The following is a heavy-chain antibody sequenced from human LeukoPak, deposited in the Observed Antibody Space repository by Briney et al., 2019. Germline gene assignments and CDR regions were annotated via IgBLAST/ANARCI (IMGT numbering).Heavy chain of an antibody. V-gene: IGHV4-39*07. Sequence: PSETLSLTCTVSGDSISSSSYYWGWIRQPPGKGLEWIGSIYHSGSTYYNPSLKSRVTILVDTSKNQFSLKLSSVTAADTAVYYCARVFPYYYDSLEFGYFDYWGQGTLVTVSS. D-gene: IGHD3-22*01. J-gene: IGHJ4*02. CDR1: GDSISSSSYY. CDR2: IYHSGST. CDR3: ARVFPYYYDSLEFGYFDY.